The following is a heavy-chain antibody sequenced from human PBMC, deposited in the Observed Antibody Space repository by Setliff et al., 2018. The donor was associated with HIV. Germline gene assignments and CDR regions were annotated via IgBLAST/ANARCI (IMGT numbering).Heavy chain of an antibody. D-gene: IGHD2-8*02. V-gene: IGHV1-18*01. CDR2: IGPYNGRT. CDR3: ARVQVGDPYYSYYYMDV. CDR1: GYMFIAYG. Sequence: ASVKVSCKTSGYMFIAYGMSWVRRAPGQGLEWMGWIGPYNGRTEYAQRFQGRVSMTRGTSTSTVYMELSSLRSDDTAVYYCARVQVGDPYYSYYYMDVWGEGTTVTVSS. J-gene: IGHJ6*03.